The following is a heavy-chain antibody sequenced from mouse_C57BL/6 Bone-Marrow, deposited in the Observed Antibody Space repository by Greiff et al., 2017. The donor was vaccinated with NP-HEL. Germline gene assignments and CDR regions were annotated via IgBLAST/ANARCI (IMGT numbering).Heavy chain of an antibody. V-gene: IGHV2-5*01. Sequence: QVQLKESGPGLVQPSQSLSITCTVSGFSLTSYGVHWVRQSPGKGLEWLGVIWRGGSTDYNAAFMSRLSITKDNSKSQVFFTMNSLQADDTAIYYCAKNGGGRRAWFAYWGQGTLVTVSA. CDR2: IWRGGST. CDR3: AKNGGGRRAWFAY. J-gene: IGHJ3*01. D-gene: IGHD3-3*01. CDR1: GFSLTSYG.